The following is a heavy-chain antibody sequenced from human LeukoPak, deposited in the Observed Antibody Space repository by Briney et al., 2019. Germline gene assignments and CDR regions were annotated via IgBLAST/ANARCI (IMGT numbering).Heavy chain of an antibody. D-gene: IGHD1-26*01. Sequence: GESLKISCQASGYTVSRYWIGWVRQMPGKGLEWMGIIYPGDSDTRYSPSFQGQVTISADKSINTAYLQWSSLKASDSAMYYCARHIDVVGANLDYCGQGTLGTVSS. V-gene: IGHV5-51*01. CDR3: ARHIDVVGANLDY. J-gene: IGHJ4*02. CDR1: GYTVSRYW. CDR2: IYPGDSDT.